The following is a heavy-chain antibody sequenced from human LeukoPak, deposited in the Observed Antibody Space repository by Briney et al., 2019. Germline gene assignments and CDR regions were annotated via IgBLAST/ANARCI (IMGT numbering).Heavy chain of an antibody. Sequence: GGSLTLSCEGSGFSVSTNYMNWVRQAPGKGLEWVSILYSGSSTYYTDSVKGRFTVSRDYSKNTLYLHMNSLGVEDTAVYYCARVGDHYHWYLDVWGRGTLVTVSS. CDR3: ARVGDHYHWYLDV. V-gene: IGHV3-53*01. D-gene: IGHD3-10*01. J-gene: IGHJ2*01. CDR1: GFSVSTNY. CDR2: LYSGSST.